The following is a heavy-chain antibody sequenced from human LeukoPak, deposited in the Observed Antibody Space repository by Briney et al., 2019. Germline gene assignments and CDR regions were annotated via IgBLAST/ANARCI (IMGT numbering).Heavy chain of an antibody. CDR2: IWHDGSNE. D-gene: IGHD1-26*01. CDR1: GFTFSSYG. Sequence: GGSLRLSCAASGFTFSSYGIHWVRQAPGKGLEWVAVIWHDGSNEYWADSVKGRFTISRDNSKNTVYLQMNSLRVEDTAVYYCARVLAGATYFDYWGQGTLVTVSS. CDR3: ARVLAGATYFDY. V-gene: IGHV3-33*01. J-gene: IGHJ4*01.